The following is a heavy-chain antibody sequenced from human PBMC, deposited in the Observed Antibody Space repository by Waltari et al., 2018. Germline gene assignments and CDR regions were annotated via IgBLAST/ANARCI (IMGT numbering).Heavy chain of an antibody. J-gene: IGHJ4*02. CDR2: INPSGGST. V-gene: IGHV1-46*01. D-gene: IGHD3-10*01. CDR1: GYTFTSYY. CDR3: AAFVDYYGSGSYYSYFDY. Sequence: QVQLVQSGAEVKKPGASVKVSCKASGYTFTSYYMHWVRQAPGQGLEWMGIINPSGGSTSYAQKLQGRVTMTRDTSTSTVYMELSSLRSEDTAVYYCAAFVDYYGSGSYYSYFDYWGQGTLVTVSS.